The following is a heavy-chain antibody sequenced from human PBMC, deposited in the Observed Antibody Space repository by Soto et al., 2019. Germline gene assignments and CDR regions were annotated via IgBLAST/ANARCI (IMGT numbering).Heavy chain of an antibody. J-gene: IGHJ4*02. CDR2: INAGNGNT. CDR3: ARCIVVVTALDY. V-gene: IGHV1-3*05. Sequence: QVQLVQSGAEEKKPGASVKVSCKASGYTFTSYAMHWVRQAPGQRLEWMGWINAGNGNTKYSQKFQGIVTITRDTSASTAYMEMSSLRSEDKAVYYCARCIVVVTALDYWGQGTLVTVSS. CDR1: GYTFTSYA. D-gene: IGHD2-21*02.